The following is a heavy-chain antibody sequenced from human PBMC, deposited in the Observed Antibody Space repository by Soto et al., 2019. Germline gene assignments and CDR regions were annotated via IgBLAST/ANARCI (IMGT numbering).Heavy chain of an antibody. D-gene: IGHD6-6*01. V-gene: IGHV3-23*01. Sequence: PEESLRLSCAASGFTFRSYPLSWFRQPPGKGLEWVSAISGSGGSTYYADTVKGRFTISRDNSKNRLYRQMNSLRAEDTAVYYCAKDYWGIAAPRYHLDYWGQGSLVLVSS. CDR3: AKDYWGIAAPRYHLDY. J-gene: IGHJ4*01. CDR1: GFTFRSYP. CDR2: ISGSGGST.